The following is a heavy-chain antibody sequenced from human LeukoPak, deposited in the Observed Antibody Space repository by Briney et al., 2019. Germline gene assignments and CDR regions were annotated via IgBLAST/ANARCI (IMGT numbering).Heavy chain of an antibody. CDR1: GASLSDYY. CDR2: VSTSGST. Sequence: PSETLSLTCAVSGASLSDYYWSWIRQPAGKGLEWIGRVSTSGSTYYNPSVESRLTVSVQTSRYQFSLKLTSVTAADTAVCYCAGEEGVRGLPDCWGQGTLVTVSS. D-gene: IGHD3-10*01. J-gene: IGHJ4*02. V-gene: IGHV4-4*07. CDR3: AGEEGVRGLPDC.